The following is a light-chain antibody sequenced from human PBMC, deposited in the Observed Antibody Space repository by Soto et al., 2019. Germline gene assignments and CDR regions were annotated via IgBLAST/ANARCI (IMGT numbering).Light chain of an antibody. Sequence: EIVVTQSPATLSLSPGERATLSCRASQSVSSDLAWYQQKPGQAPRLLIYDASNRATGIPARFSGSGSGTDFTLNISSLEPEDFAVYYCQQRSNWQGATFGGGTKVEIK. J-gene: IGKJ4*01. CDR3: QQRSNWQGAT. V-gene: IGKV3-11*01. CDR2: DAS. CDR1: QSVSSD.